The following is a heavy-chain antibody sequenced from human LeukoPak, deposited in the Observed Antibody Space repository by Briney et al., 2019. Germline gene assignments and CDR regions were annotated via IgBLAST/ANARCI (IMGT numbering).Heavy chain of an antibody. D-gene: IGHD5-24*01. CDR1: GCSFSSYA. V-gene: IGHV3-23*01. J-gene: IGHJ3*02. CDR3: SKDDGYNHDAFDI. Sequence: PGGSLTLSCAASGCSFSSYAMSWVRQAPGKGLEWVGAISGRGGSTYYAGSVKGRFTISRDNFKNTLYLQMNSLRAEDAALYSCSKDDGYNHDAFDIWGQGTMVTVSS. CDR2: ISGRGGST.